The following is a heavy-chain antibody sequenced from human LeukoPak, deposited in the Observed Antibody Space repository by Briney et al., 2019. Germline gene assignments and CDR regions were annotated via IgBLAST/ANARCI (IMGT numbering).Heavy chain of an antibody. Sequence: PGGSLRLSCAASGFTFSSYWMSWVRQAPGKGREWVANIKQEGSEKYYVDSVKGRFTISRANAKNSLYLQMNSLRAEDTAVYYCARLSDEAFYDFWSGYRDYWGQGTLVTVSS. V-gene: IGHV3-7*01. D-gene: IGHD3-3*01. CDR2: IKQEGSEK. CDR3: ARLSDEAFYDFWSGYRDY. J-gene: IGHJ4*02. CDR1: GFTFSSYW.